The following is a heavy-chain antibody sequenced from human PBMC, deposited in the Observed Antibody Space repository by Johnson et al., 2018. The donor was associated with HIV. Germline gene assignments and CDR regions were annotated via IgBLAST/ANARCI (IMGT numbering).Heavy chain of an antibody. CDR1: GFTFSSYG. Sequence: QEQLVESGGGVVQPGGSLRLSCAASGFTFSSYGMHWVRQAPGKGLEWVAFIRYDGSNKSYADSVKGRFTISRDNSKDTLSLQMNSLRDEDTAGYYCAKVRRPGGVRDVFDIWGQGTTVTVSS. J-gene: IGHJ3*02. CDR2: IRYDGSNK. V-gene: IGHV3-30*02. CDR3: AKVRRPGGVRDVFDI. D-gene: IGHD2-8*02.